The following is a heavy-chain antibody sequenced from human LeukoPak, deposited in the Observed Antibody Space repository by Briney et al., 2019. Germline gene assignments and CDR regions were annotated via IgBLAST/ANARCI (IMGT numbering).Heavy chain of an antibody. CDR2: IIPIFGIA. J-gene: IGHJ4*02. CDR3: ARDDSSGYYSTQGYYFDY. CDR1: GGTFSSYA. Sequence: ASVKVSCKASGGTFSSYAISWVRQAPGQGLEWMGWIIPIFGIANYAQKFQGRVTITADKSTSTAYMELSSLRSEDTAVYYCARDDSSGYYSTQGYYFDYWGQGTLVAVSS. V-gene: IGHV1-69*17. D-gene: IGHD3-22*01.